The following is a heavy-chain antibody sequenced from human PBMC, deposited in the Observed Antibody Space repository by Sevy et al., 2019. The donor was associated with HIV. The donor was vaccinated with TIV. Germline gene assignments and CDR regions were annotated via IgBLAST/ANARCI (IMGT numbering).Heavy chain of an antibody. D-gene: IGHD3-10*01. J-gene: IGHJ6*02. CDR1: GYTFTGYY. CDR2: INPDSGGT. V-gene: IGHV1-2*02. Sequence: ASVKVSCKASGYTFTGYYLIWVRQAPGQGLEWMGWINPDSGGTKSVEKFQGRVTMTRDTSIRTAYMELSRLTSDDSAVYFCARDRAQTISNSVLHLNYFHYGVDVWGPGTTVTVSS. CDR3: ARDRAQTISNSVLHLNYFHYGVDV.